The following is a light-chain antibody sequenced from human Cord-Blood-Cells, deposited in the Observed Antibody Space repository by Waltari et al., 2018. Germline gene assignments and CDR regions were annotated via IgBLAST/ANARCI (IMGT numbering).Light chain of an antibody. CDR3: SSYTSSSTLV. Sequence: HSPLTQPAAASGSPGQSITISCTGTSSDVGGYNYVSWYQQHPGKAPKLMIYDVSKRPSGVSNRFSGSKSGNTASLTISGLQAEDEADYYCSSYTSSSTLVFGGGTKLTVL. CDR1: SSDVGGYNY. CDR2: DVS. J-gene: IGLJ3*02. V-gene: IGLV2-14*01.